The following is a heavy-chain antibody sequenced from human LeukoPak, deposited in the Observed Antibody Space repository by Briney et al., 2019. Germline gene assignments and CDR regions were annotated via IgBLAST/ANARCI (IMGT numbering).Heavy chain of an antibody. V-gene: IGHV1-18*01. J-gene: IGHJ3*02. D-gene: IGHD1-1*01. CDR1: GYNFITFG. Sequence: ASVTVSCKASGYNFITFGVSWVRQAPGQGLQWMGWISPSSGNTNSAQKSQGRLSMSTDTSTGIAYMHLRSLTPDDTALYYCARAGTTVTGGDAFDIWGQGTMVIVSA. CDR3: ARAGTTVTGGDAFDI. CDR2: ISPSSGNT.